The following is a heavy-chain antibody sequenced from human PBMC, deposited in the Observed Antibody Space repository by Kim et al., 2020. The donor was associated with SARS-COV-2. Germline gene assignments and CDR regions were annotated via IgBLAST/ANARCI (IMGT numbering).Heavy chain of an antibody. CDR3: AYSGSYWGDYYYYGMDV. D-gene: IGHD1-26*01. CDR1: GGTFSSYA. Sequence: SVKVSCKASGGTFSSYAISWVRQAPGQGLEWMGGIIPIFGTANYAQKFQGRVTITADESTSTAYMELSSLRSEDTAVYYCAYSGSYWGDYYYYGMDVWGQGTTVTVSS. CDR2: IIPIFGTA. J-gene: IGHJ6*02. V-gene: IGHV1-69*13.